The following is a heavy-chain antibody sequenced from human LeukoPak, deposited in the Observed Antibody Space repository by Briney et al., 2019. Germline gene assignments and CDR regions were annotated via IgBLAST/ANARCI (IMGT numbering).Heavy chain of an antibody. CDR1: GGTLSSYA. D-gene: IGHD2-15*01. V-gene: IGHV1-69*13. J-gene: IGHJ5*02. Sequence: ASVKVSCKASGGTLSSYAISWVRQAPGQGLEWMGGIIPIFGTANYAQKFRGRVTITADESTSTAYMELSSLRSEDTAVYYCARDACSGGSCYLSWFDPWGQGTLVTVSS. CDR3: ARDACSGGSCYLSWFDP. CDR2: IIPIFGTA.